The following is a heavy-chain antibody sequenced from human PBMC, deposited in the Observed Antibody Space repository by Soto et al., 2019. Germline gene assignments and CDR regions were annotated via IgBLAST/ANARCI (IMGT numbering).Heavy chain of an antibody. V-gene: IGHV1-3*01. CDR2: INAGNGNT. CDR3: ARGRGYSYGRAPNYYGMDV. D-gene: IGHD5-18*01. CDR1: GYTFTSYA. Sequence: AASVKVSCKASGYTFTSYAMHWVRQAPGQRLEWMGWINAGNGNTKYSQKFQGRVTITRDTSASTAYMELSSLRSEDTAVYHCARGRGYSYGRAPNYYGMDVWGQGTTVTVSS. J-gene: IGHJ6*02.